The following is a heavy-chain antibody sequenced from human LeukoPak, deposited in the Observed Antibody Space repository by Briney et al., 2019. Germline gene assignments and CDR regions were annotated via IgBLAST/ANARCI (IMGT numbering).Heavy chain of an antibody. CDR1: GGTFSSYA. CDR2: IIPIFGTA. Sequence: ASVKVSCKASGGTFSSYAISWVRQAPGQGLEWMGGIIPIFGTANYAQKFQGRVTITTDESTSTAYMELSSLRSEDTVVYYCASPRPTPIAAAGYDAFDIWGQGTMVTVSS. V-gene: IGHV1-69*05. J-gene: IGHJ3*02. CDR3: ASPRPTPIAAAGYDAFDI. D-gene: IGHD6-13*01.